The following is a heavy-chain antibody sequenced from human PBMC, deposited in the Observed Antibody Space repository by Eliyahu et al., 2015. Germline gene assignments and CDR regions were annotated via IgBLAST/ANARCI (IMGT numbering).Heavy chain of an antibody. J-gene: IGHJ4*02. CDR1: GFXFXSYS. CDR3: AKRGLKDYDSSGSDY. V-gene: IGHV3-23*01. CDR2: ISGSGGTT. D-gene: IGHD3-22*01. Sequence: EVQLLESGGGLVQPGGSLXLSXAASGFXFXSYSMXWVRQAPGKGLEXLSTISGSGGTTYYEDSVRGRFTISRDNSKNTLYLQMNSLRADDTALYYCAKRGLKDYDSSGSDYWGQGTLVTVSS.